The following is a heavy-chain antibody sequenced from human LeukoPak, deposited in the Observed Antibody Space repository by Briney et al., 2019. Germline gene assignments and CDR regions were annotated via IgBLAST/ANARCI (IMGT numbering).Heavy chain of an antibody. CDR2: ISYDGSKK. D-gene: IGHD3-9*01. V-gene: IGHV3-30*18. Sequence: GGSLRLSCAASGFTFSSYGMHWVRQAPGKGLEWVAVISYDGSKKYYADSVKGRFTISRDNSKNTLYLQMNSLRAEGTAVYYCAKGPLTGYYTLDAFDIWGQGTMVSVSS. CDR3: AKGPLTGYYTLDAFDI. CDR1: GFTFSSYG. J-gene: IGHJ3*02.